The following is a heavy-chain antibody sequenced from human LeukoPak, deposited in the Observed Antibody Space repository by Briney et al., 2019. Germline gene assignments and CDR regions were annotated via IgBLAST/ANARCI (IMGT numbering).Heavy chain of an antibody. J-gene: IGHJ4*02. Sequence: GGSLRLSCAASGFTFSSYSMNWVRQAPGKGLEWVSSISSSSSYIYYADSVKGRFTTSRDNAKNSLYLQMNSLRAEDTAVYYCFGVGYYDFRSGLSLDYWGQGTLVTVSS. CDR3: FGVGYYDFRSGLSLDY. V-gene: IGHV3-21*01. CDR1: GFTFSSYS. CDR2: ISSSSSYI. D-gene: IGHD3-3*01.